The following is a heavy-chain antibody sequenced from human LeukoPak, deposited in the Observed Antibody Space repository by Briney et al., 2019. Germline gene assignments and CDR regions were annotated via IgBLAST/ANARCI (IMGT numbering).Heavy chain of an antibody. V-gene: IGHV4-39*01. CDR3: ARLTKGRYFDYIFDY. J-gene: IGHJ4*02. Sequence: PSETLSLTCTISGGFVSRGLNSWGWIRQPPGKGLEWIGNTYYTGSTYSNPTLKSRITMSFDTSKNQFSLKLSAVTAADTAVYYCARLTKGRYFDYIFDYWGQGTLLTVSS. CDR2: TYYTGST. CDR1: GGFVSRGLNS. D-gene: IGHD3-9*01.